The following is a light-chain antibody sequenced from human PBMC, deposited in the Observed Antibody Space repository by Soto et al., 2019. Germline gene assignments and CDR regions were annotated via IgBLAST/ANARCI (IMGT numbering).Light chain of an antibody. Sequence: QSALTQPASVSGSPGQSITISCTGTSSDVGGYGYVSWYQQHPGKAPKLIIYEFSNRPSGVSDRFSASKSGNTASLTISGLQAEDEADYYCKSYTSTSTLDVFGTGTKLTVL. V-gene: IGLV2-14*01. CDR3: KSYTSTSTLDV. CDR2: EFS. CDR1: SSDVGGYGY. J-gene: IGLJ1*01.